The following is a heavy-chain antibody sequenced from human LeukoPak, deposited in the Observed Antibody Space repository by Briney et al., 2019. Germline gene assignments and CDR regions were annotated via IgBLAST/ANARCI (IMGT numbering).Heavy chain of an antibody. Sequence: SETLSLTCTVSGGSISSFYCNWMRQPAGKGLEWIGRIYTSGTTTYNPSLKGRVTMSVDTSKNQFSLKLSSVTAADTAVYYCARDSGTTGEVKFDPWGQGTLVTVSS. CDR2: IYTSGTT. V-gene: IGHV4-4*07. J-gene: IGHJ5*02. CDR1: GGSISSFY. D-gene: IGHD3-10*01. CDR3: ARDSGTTGEVKFDP.